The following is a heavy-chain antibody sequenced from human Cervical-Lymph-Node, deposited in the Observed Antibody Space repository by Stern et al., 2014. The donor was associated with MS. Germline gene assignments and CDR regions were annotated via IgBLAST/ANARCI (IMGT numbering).Heavy chain of an antibody. Sequence: EMQLVESGGDLVKPGGSLRLSCAASGFTFSSYSMNWVRQAPGQGLEWVSSISSSGSYVYYADSVKGRFTISRDNAKNSLSLQMNSLRAEDTAVYYCAREEFGELTAYFDYWGQGTLVTVSS. CDR1: GFTFSSYS. J-gene: IGHJ4*02. D-gene: IGHD3-10*01. CDR3: AREEFGELTAYFDY. CDR2: ISSSGSYV. V-gene: IGHV3-21*01.